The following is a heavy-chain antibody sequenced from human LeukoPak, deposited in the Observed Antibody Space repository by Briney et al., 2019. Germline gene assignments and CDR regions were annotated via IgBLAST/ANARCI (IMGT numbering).Heavy chain of an antibody. V-gene: IGHV3-30-3*01. J-gene: IGHJ4*02. Sequence: GSLRLSCAASGFTFSSYAMHWVRQAPGKGLEGVAVISYDGSNKYYADSVKGRFTISRDNSKNTLYLQMNSLRAEDTAVYYCARDPEKTGYSSSWARKGFDYWGQGTLVTVSS. CDR2: ISYDGSNK. CDR1: GFTFSSYA. D-gene: IGHD6-13*01. CDR3: ARDPEKTGYSSSWARKGFDY.